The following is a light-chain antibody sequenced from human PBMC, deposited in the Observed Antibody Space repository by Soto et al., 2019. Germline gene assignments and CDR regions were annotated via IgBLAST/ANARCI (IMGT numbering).Light chain of an antibody. CDR3: SAYTSSSTLVV. CDR2: DVS. V-gene: IGLV2-14*01. Sequence: QSALTQPASVSGSPGQSITISCTGTSSDVGGYNDVSWYHQHPGKAPKLMIYDVSNRPSGVSNRFSGSKSGNTASLTISGLQAEDEADYYCSAYTSSSTLVVFGGGTKVTVL. CDR1: SSDVGGYND. J-gene: IGLJ2*01.